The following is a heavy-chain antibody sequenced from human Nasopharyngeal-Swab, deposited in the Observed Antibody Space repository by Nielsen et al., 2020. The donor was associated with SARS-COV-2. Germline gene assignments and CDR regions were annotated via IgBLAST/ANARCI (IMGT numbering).Heavy chain of an antibody. J-gene: IGHJ4*02. V-gene: IGHV3-30*18. CDR2: ISYDGSNK. CDR1: GFTFSSNG. Sequence: GGSLRLSCAASGFTFSSNGMHWVRQAPGKGLEWVAVISYDGSNKYYADSVKGRFTISRDNSKNTLYLQMNSLRAEDTAVYYCAKDYYDSSGYYPTDYWGQGTLVTVSS. CDR3: AKDYYDSSGYYPTDY. D-gene: IGHD3-22*01.